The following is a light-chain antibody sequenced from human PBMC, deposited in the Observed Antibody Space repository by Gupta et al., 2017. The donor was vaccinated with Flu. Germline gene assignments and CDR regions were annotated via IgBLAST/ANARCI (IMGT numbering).Light chain of an antibody. Sequence: QSAPTQPRSVSGSPGQSVTISCTGTSNAVGRSNRLSWYEQPPGKAPKLILYDVTGRPSGVPDRFSGSKSGNTASLTISGLQADDEADYYCSSHASRVTWVFGTGTTVTVL. CDR2: DVT. J-gene: IGLJ1*01. CDR1: SNAVGRSNR. V-gene: IGLV2-11*01. CDR3: SSHASRVTWV.